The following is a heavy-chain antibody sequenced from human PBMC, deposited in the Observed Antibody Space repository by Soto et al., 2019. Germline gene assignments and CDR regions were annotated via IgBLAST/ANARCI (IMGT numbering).Heavy chain of an antibody. CDR3: AREGWGGNSSQRRDFDY. Sequence: QVQLQQWGAGLLKPSETLSLTCAVYGGSFSGYYWSWIRQPPGKGLEWIGEINHSGRTNYHPSLKSRVTISVDTSKNQFSLKLSSVTAADTAVYYWAREGWGGNSSQRRDFDYWGQGTLVTVSS. J-gene: IGHJ4*02. D-gene: IGHD6-13*01. CDR2: INHSGRT. V-gene: IGHV4-34*01. CDR1: GGSFSGYY.